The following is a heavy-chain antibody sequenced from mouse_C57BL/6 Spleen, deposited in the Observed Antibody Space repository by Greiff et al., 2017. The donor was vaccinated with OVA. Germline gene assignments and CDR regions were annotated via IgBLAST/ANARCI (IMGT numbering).Heavy chain of an antibody. Sequence: VKLMESGAELVRPGASVKLSCKASGYTFTDYYINWVKQRPGQGLEWIARIYPGSGNTYYNEKFKGKATLTAEKSSSTAYMQLSSLTSEDSAVYFCARFTPNSYYFDYWGQGTTLTVSS. CDR3: ARFTPNSYYFDY. CDR2: IYPGSGNT. J-gene: IGHJ2*01. CDR1: GYTFTDYY. V-gene: IGHV1-76*01. D-gene: IGHD4-1*01.